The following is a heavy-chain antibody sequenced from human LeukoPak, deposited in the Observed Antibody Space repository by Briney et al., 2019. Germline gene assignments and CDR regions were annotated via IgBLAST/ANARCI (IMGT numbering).Heavy chain of an antibody. CDR1: GYSFTSYW. CDR2: IYPGDSDT. D-gene: IGHD2-2*01. V-gene: IGHV5-51*01. Sequence: GESLKISCKGSGYSFTSYWIGWVRQMPGKGLEWMGIIYPGDSDTRYSPSFQGQVTISADKSISTAYLQWSSLKASDTAMCYCARIARYCSSTSCQGANWFDPWGQGTLVTVSS. CDR3: ARIARYCSSTSCQGANWFDP. J-gene: IGHJ5*02.